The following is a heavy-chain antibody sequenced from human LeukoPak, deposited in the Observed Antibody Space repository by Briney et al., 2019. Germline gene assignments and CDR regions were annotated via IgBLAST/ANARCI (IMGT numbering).Heavy chain of an antibody. CDR1: GFTLSNNW. CDR3: ARDVAYGMDV. Sequence: GGSLRLSCEAPGFTLSNNWMHWVRQAPGKGLVWVSHINGAGSSTSYADSVKGRFTLSRDNAKNTLYLQMNSLRVEDTAVYYCARDVAYGMDVWGKGTTVTVSS. D-gene: IGHD2-15*01. CDR2: INGAGSST. V-gene: IGHV3-74*01. J-gene: IGHJ6*04.